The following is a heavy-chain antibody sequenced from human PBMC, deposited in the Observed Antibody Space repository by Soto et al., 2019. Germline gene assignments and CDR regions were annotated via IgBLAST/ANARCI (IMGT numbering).Heavy chain of an antibody. Sequence: QLPLVQSAAEVKKPGASVRVSCKAYGYPFIKYGISWIRQAPEQGLEWMGWIKVDSGYTNYAQKFQGRATMTADTSSDTAFMELRSLRLDDTAVYFCATSYDTGFDPWGQGTLVSVSS. CDR3: ATSYDTGFDP. D-gene: IGHD3-9*01. CDR2: IKVDSGYT. V-gene: IGHV1-18*04. CDR1: GYPFIKYG. J-gene: IGHJ5*02.